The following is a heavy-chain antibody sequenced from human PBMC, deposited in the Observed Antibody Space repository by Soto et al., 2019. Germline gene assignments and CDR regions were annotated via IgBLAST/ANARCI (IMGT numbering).Heavy chain of an antibody. J-gene: IGHJ4*02. Sequence: EVQLVESGGGLVQPGGSLRLSCAASGFTVRSNYMSWVRQVPGKGLEWVSIIYSDGSTYYADSVKGRFTISRDNSKNTLYFQMNSLRAEDTAVYYCARGAAAGVFDYWGQGTLVTVSS. CDR1: GFTVRSNY. CDR2: IYSDGST. CDR3: ARGAAAGVFDY. D-gene: IGHD6-13*01. V-gene: IGHV3-66*01.